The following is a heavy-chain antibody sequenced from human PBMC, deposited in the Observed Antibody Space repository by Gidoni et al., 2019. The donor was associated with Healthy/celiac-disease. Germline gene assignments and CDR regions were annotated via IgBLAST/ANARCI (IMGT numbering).Heavy chain of an antibody. J-gene: IGHJ3*02. V-gene: IGHV1-2*06. Sequence: QVQLVQSGSEVKKPGASVKVSCKASGYTFTGYYMHWVRQAPGQGLEWMGRINPNSGGTNYAQKFQGRVTMTRDTSISTAYMELSRLRSDDTAVYYCARDSDYYDSSGDAFDIWGQGTMVTVSS. CDR1: GYTFTGYY. CDR3: ARDSDYYDSSGDAFDI. D-gene: IGHD3-22*01. CDR2: INPNSGGT.